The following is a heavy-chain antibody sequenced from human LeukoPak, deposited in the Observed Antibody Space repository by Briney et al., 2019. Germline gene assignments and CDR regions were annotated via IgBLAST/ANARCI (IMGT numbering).Heavy chain of an antibody. V-gene: IGHV3-48*03. Sequence: PGGSLRLSCAASGFTFSSYEMNWVRQAPGKGLEWVSYISSSGSTIYYADSVKGRFTISRDNAKNSLYLQMNSLRAEDTAVYYCARDFYRGFDPWGKGTLVTVSS. CDR1: GFTFSSYE. CDR2: ISSSGSTI. J-gene: IGHJ5*02. CDR3: ARDFYRGFDP. D-gene: IGHD1-26*01.